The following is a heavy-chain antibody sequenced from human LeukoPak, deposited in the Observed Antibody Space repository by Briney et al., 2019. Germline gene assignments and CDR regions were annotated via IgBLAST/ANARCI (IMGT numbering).Heavy chain of an antibody. D-gene: IGHD4-17*01. Sequence: GGSLRLSCAASGFTFSSYEMSWVRQAPGKGLEWVSYISSSGSTIYYADSVKGRFTISRENAKNSLYVQMNSRRAEDTALYYCATLSVNYYFDYWGQGTLVTLSS. J-gene: IGHJ4*02. CDR3: ATLSVNYYFDY. V-gene: IGHV3-48*03. CDR2: ISSSGSTI. CDR1: GFTFSSYE.